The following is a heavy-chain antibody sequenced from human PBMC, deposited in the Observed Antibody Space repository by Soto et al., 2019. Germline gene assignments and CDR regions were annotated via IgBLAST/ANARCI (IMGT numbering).Heavy chain of an antibody. V-gene: IGHV3-33*01. D-gene: IGHD6-13*01. CDR1: GFTFSSYG. CDR2: IWYDGSNK. CDR3: ARDRRGAAAGDFDY. Sequence: GGSLRLSXAASGFTFSSYGMHWVRQAPGKGLEWVAVIWYDGSNKYYADSVKGRFTISRDNSKNTLYLQMNSLRAEDTAVYYCARDRRGAAAGDFDYWGQGTLVTVSS. J-gene: IGHJ4*02.